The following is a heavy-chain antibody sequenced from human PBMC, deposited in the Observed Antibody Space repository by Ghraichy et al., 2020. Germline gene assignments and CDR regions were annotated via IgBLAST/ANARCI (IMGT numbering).Heavy chain of an antibody. Sequence: GASLNISCKGYGYSFTSSWIGWVRQMPGKGLEWMGIIYPGDSDTRYSPSFQGQVTISADKSISTAYLQWSSLKASDTAMYYCARALGASSLIYYYAMDVWGQGTTVTVSS. D-gene: IGHD3-16*01. CDR3: ARALGASSLIYYYAMDV. J-gene: IGHJ6*02. V-gene: IGHV5-51*01. CDR2: IYPGDSDT. CDR1: GYSFTSSW.